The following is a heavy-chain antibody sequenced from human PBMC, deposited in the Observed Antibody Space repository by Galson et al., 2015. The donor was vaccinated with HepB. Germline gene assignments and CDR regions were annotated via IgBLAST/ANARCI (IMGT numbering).Heavy chain of an antibody. CDR1: GFTFSSYG. J-gene: IGHJ4*02. V-gene: IGHV3-33*01. Sequence: SLRLSCAASGFTFSSYGMHWVRQAPGKGLEWVAVIWYDGSNKYYADSVKGRFTISRDNSKNTLYLQMNSLRAEDTAVYYCARHNPKQYQLPHFDYWGQGTLVTVSS. D-gene: IGHD2-2*01. CDR3: ARHNPKQYQLPHFDY. CDR2: IWYDGSNK.